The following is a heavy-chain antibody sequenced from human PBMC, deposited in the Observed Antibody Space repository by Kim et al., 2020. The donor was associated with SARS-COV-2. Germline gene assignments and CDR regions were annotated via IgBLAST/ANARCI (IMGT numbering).Heavy chain of an antibody. J-gene: IGHJ6*02. CDR2: IIPIFGTA. V-gene: IGHV1-69*13. Sequence: SVKVSCKASGGTFSSYAISWVRQAPGQGLEWMGGIIPIFGTANYAQKFQGRVTITADESTSTAYMELSSLRSEDTAVYYCAKGRDIVVVVAATRYYYGMDVWGQGTTVTVSS. CDR3: AKGRDIVVVVAATRYYYGMDV. D-gene: IGHD2-15*01. CDR1: GGTFSSYA.